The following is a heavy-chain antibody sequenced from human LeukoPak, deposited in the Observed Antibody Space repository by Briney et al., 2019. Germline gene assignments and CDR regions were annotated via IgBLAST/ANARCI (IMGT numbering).Heavy chain of an antibody. J-gene: IGHJ6*02. V-gene: IGHV4-34*01. D-gene: IGHD1-14*01. Sequence: SETLSLTCAVYGGSFSGYYWSWIRQPPGKGLEWIGEINHSGSTNYNPSLKSRVTISVDTSKNQFSLKLTSVTAADTAVYYCARQPPQYYGMDVWGQGTTVTVSS. CDR3: ARQPPQYYGMDV. CDR1: GGSFSGYY. CDR2: INHSGST.